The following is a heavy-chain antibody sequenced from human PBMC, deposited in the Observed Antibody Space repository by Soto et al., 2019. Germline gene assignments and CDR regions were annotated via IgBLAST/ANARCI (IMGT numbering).Heavy chain of an antibody. V-gene: IGHV3-43*01. J-gene: IGHJ5*02. CDR3: AKDLDGYSSSLPWFDP. CDR2: ISWDGGST. Sequence: GGSLRLSCAASGFTFDDYTMHWVRQAPGKGLEWVSLISWDGGSTYYADPVKGRFTISRDNSKNSLYLQMNSLRTEDTALYYCAKDLDGYSSSLPWFDPSGQGTLVTVSS. CDR1: GFTFDDYT. D-gene: IGHD6-13*01.